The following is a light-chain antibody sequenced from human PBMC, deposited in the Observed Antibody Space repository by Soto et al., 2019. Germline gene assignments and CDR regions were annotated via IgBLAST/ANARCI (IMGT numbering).Light chain of an antibody. J-gene: IGKJ4*01. V-gene: IGKV3-11*01. CDR3: QQRTNWPLT. CDR2: DAS. CDR1: QSVDKY. Sequence: EIVVTQSQATMSFSPGERATLSGRASQSVDKYLVWYQQKPGQAHRLLSYDASSRATGIPARFSGSGSGTDFSLTITSLEPEDFAFYYCQQRTNWPLTFGGGTKLEIK.